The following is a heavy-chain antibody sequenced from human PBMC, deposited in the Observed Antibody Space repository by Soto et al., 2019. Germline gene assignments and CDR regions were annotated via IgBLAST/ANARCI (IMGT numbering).Heavy chain of an antibody. V-gene: IGHV4-34*01. CDR3: ARGNRGITIFGVVPPGGYYYGMDV. D-gene: IGHD3-3*01. Sequence: SEPLSLTCAVYGGSFSGYYWSWIPQPPGKGLEWIGEINHSGSTNYNPSLKSRVTISVDTSKNQFSLKLSSVTAADTAVYYCARGNRGITIFGVVPPGGYYYGMDVWGQGTTVTVSS. J-gene: IGHJ6*02. CDR2: INHSGST. CDR1: GGSFSGYY.